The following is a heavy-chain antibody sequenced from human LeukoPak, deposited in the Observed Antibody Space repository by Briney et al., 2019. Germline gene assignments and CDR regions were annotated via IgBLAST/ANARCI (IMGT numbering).Heavy chain of an antibody. J-gene: IGHJ4*02. CDR1: GFSLSGYW. V-gene: IGHV3-7*01. CDR2: VKQDGSEK. CDR3: ARDHFYYDRSGYPRDFDY. Sequence: GGSLRLSCAASGFSLSGYWMSWVRQAPGKGLEWVANVKQDGSEKFYVDSVKGRFTIFRDNAKNSLHLQMNSLRVEDTAVYYCARDHFYYDRSGYPRDFDYWGQGTVVTVSS. D-gene: IGHD3-22*01.